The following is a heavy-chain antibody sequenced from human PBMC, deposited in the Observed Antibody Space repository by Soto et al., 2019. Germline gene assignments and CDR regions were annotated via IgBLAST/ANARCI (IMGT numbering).Heavy chain of an antibody. V-gene: IGHV1-8*01. J-gene: IGHJ6*02. CDR3: ARWGGEPNYYYYGMDV. Sequence: ASVKVSCKASGYTFTSYDINWVRQATGQGLEWMGWMNPNSGNTGYAQKFQGRVTMTRNTSISTAYMELSSLRSEDTAVYYCARWGGEPNYYYYGMDVWGQGTTVTVSS. CDR1: GYTFTSYD. CDR2: MNPNSGNT. D-gene: IGHD3-10*01.